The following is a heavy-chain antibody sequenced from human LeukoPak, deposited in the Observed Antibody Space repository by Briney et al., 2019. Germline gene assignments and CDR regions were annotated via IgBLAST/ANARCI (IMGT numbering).Heavy chain of an antibody. CDR2: IYYSGST. J-gene: IGHJ4*02. D-gene: IGHD2-8*01. CDR3: ARDLVLKSYFDY. V-gene: IGHV4-39*07. Sequence: SETLSLTCTVSGGSISSSSYYWGWIRQPPGKGLEWIGSIYYSGSTYYNPSLKSRVTISVDTSKNQFSLKLSSVTAADTAVYYCARDLVLKSYFDYWGQGTLVTVSS. CDR1: GGSISSSSYY.